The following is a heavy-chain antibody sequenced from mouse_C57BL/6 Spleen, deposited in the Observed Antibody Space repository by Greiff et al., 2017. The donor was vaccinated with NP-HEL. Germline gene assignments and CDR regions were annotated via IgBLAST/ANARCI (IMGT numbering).Heavy chain of an antibody. CDR1: GYTFTSYW. Sequence: VQLQQPGAELVKPGASVKMSCKASGYTFTSYWITWVKQRPGQGLEWIGDIYPGSGSTKYNEKFKSKATLTVDTSSSTAYMQLSSLTSEDSAVYDCAKGGSSYGYFDGWGTGTTVTVSS. CDR2: IYPGSGST. CDR3: AKGGSSYGYFDG. V-gene: IGHV1-55*01. J-gene: IGHJ1*03. D-gene: IGHD1-1*01.